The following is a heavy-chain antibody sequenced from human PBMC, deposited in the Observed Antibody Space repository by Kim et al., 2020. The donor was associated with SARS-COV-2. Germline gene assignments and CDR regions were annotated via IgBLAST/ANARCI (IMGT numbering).Heavy chain of an antibody. CDR3: AREPFELASSIFFDY. D-gene: IGHD6-13*01. Sequence: ESVKGRFHMSRDNTKNTLYLQMNGLRAEDTAVYYCAREPFELASSIFFDYWGQGTLVTVSS. V-gene: IGHV3-74*01. J-gene: IGHJ4*02.